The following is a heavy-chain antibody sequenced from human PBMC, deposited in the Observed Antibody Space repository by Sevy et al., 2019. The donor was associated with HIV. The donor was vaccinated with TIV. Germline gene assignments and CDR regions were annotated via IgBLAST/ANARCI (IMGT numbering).Heavy chain of an antibody. CDR2: ISYDGSNK. D-gene: IGHD5-12*01. V-gene: IGHV3-30-3*01. Sequence: GGSLILSCAASGFTFSSYAMHWVRQAPGKGLEWVAVISYDGSNKYYADSVKGRFTISRDNSKNTLYLQMNSLRAEDTAVYYCAREITDIVASIKIRYFDYWGQGTLVTVSS. CDR3: AREITDIVASIKIRYFDY. CDR1: GFTFSSYA. J-gene: IGHJ4*02.